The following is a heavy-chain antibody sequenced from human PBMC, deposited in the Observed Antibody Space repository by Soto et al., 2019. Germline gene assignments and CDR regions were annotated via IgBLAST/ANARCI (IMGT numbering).Heavy chain of an antibody. Sequence: ASVKVSFKASGYTFTSYDINWVRQATGQGLEWMGWMNPNSGNTGYAQKFQGRVTMTRNTSISTAYMELSSLRSEDTAVYYCARGYGAAAGNYYYYMDVWGKGTTVTVSS. J-gene: IGHJ6*03. CDR3: ARGYGAAAGNYYYYMDV. V-gene: IGHV1-8*01. D-gene: IGHD6-13*01. CDR1: GYTFTSYD. CDR2: MNPNSGNT.